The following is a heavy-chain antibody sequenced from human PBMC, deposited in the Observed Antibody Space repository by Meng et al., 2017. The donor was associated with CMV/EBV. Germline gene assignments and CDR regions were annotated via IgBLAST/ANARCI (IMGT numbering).Heavy chain of an antibody. CDR3: TTGGITKNGMDV. CDR1: GFTFSNAW. CDR2: IKSKTDGGTT. J-gene: IGHJ6*02. Sequence: GESLKISCAASGFTFSNAWMSWVRQAPGKGLEWVGRIKSKTDGGTTDYAAPVKGRFTISRDDSKNTLYLQMNSLKTEDTAVYYCTTGGITKNGMDVWGQGTLVTVSS. D-gene: IGHD3-3*01. V-gene: IGHV3-15*01.